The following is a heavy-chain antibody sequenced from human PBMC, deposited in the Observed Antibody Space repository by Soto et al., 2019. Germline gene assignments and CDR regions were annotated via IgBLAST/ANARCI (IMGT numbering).Heavy chain of an antibody. CDR3: ARDQSSSSYRGDYIDV. CDR2: ISSSATTI. V-gene: IGHV3-11*01. Sequence: QVQLVESGGGLVRPGGSLRLSCAASGFTFSDYYMSWIRQAPGKGLEWISYISSSATTIYYAGSVKGRFTISRDNAKNSLYLQMSSLRAEDTAVYYCARDQSSSSYRGDYIDVWGKGTTVTVSS. J-gene: IGHJ6*03. D-gene: IGHD6-13*01. CDR1: GFTFSDYY.